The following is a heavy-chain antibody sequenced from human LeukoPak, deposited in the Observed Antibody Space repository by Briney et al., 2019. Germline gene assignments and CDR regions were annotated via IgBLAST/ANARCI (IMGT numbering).Heavy chain of an antibody. CDR2: ITSGGGGT. D-gene: IGHD4-11*01. CDR1: GFTFSSST. CDR3: AITGVRDFDS. Sequence: GGSLRLSCAASGFTFSSSTMTWVRQTPGKGLEWVSSITSGGGGTYHADSVKGRFIISRDDSKDTLFLQMNGLRADDTAIYYCAITGVRDFDSWGQGILVTVSP. J-gene: IGHJ4*02. V-gene: IGHV3-23*01.